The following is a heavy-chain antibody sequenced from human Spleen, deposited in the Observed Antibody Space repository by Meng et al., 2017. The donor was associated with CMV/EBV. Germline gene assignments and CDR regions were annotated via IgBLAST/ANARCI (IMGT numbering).Heavy chain of an antibody. CDR2: ISSSGSTI. CDR1: GFTFSDYY. V-gene: IGHV3-11*04. CDR3: ARGGYSSSLFWID. J-gene: IGHJ4*02. D-gene: IGHD3-3*01. Sequence: GESLKISCAASGFTFSDYYMSWIRQAPGKGLEWVSYISSSGSTIYYADSVKGRFTISRDNAKNSLFLQMNSLRVEDTAVYYCARGGYSSSLFWIDWGQGALVTVSS.